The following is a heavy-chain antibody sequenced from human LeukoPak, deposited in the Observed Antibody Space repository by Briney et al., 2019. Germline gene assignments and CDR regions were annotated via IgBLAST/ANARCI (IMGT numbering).Heavy chain of an antibody. CDR2: IIPIFGTA. D-gene: IGHD4-17*01. V-gene: IGHV1-69*13. CDR3: ARDPHSSTYGDYANDNWFDP. Sequence: GASVKVSCKASGGTSSSYAISWVRQAPGQGLEWMGGIIPIFGTANYAQKFQGRVTITADESTSTAYMELSSLRSEDTAVYYCARDPHSSTYGDYANDNWFDPWGQGTLVTVSS. J-gene: IGHJ5*02. CDR1: GGTSSSYA.